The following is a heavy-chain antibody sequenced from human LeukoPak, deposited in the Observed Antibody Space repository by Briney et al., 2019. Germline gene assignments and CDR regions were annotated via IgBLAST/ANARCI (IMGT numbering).Heavy chain of an antibody. CDR1: GYSFTGYH. D-gene: IGHD2-8*02. V-gene: IGHV1-2*02. Sequence: GASVTVSCKASGYSFTGYHMHWVRQAPGQGLEWMGWINPHTGVTKYTQKFQDRVTMTRDTSVSTVYMELSKLTSDDTAMYYCARDLGRHCNGGDCYVPPNFFDPWGQGTMVTVSS. CDR2: INPHTGVT. CDR3: ARDLGRHCNGGDCYVPPNFFDP. J-gene: IGHJ5*02.